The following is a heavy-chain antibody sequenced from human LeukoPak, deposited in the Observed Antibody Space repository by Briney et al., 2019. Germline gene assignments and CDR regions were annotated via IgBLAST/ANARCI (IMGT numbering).Heavy chain of an antibody. J-gene: IGHJ6*02. Sequence: GGSLRLSCAASGFTFSSYAMSWVRQAPGKGLEWVSAISGSGGSTYYADSVKGRFTISRDNSKNTLYLQMNSLRAEDTAVYYCAKDFIAAANYYYYGMDVWGQGPTVTVSS. V-gene: IGHV3-23*01. CDR2: ISGSGGST. D-gene: IGHD6-13*01. CDR3: AKDFIAAANYYYYGMDV. CDR1: GFTFSSYA.